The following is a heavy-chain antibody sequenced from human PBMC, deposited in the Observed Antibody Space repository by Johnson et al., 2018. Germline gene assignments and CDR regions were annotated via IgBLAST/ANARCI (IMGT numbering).Heavy chain of an antibody. D-gene: IGHD1-26*01. CDR1: GFTFSGYW. Sequence: VQLQESGGGLVQPGGSLRLSCAASGFTFSGYWMHFVRQDPGKGLVWVSRISGDGSTTNYADSVKGQFTISRDNAKETLFLQMNSLKAEDTALYYCARGFDTNAFDIWGQGTMVTVSS. J-gene: IGHJ3*02. CDR2: ISGDGSTT. CDR3: ARGFDTNAFDI. V-gene: IGHV3-74*01.